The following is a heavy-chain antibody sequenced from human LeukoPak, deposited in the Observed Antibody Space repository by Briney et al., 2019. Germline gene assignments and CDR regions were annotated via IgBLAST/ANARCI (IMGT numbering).Heavy chain of an antibody. Sequence: ASVKVSSMASGYTFTDYYTQWVPQAPGQGLEWMGWINPNSGGTNYAQKFQGRVTMTRDTSISTAYMELSRLISDDTAFYYCVRNAVNSSSPVGYSDYWGQGTLVTVSS. CDR3: VRNAVNSSSPVGYSDY. D-gene: IGHD6-6*01. CDR2: INPNSGGT. V-gene: IGHV1-2*02. J-gene: IGHJ4*02. CDR1: GYTFTDYY.